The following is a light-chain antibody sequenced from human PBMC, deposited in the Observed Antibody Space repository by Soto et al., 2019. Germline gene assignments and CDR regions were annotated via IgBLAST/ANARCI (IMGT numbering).Light chain of an antibody. Sequence: QVAQSPYTLALSGGGRINNNWRASQSISSWLAWYQQKPGKAPKLLIYKASSLESGVPSRFSGSGSGTEFTLTISSLQPDDFATYYCQQYNSYPWTFGQGTKVDIK. V-gene: IGKV1-5*03. CDR3: QQYNSYPWT. CDR1: QSISSW. CDR2: KAS. J-gene: IGKJ1*01.